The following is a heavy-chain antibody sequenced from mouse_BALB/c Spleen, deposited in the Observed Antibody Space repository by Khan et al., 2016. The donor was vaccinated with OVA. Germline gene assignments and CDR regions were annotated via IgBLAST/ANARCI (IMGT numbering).Heavy chain of an antibody. CDR2: IWGDGNT. Sequence: QVQLKQSGPGLVAPSQNLSITCTVSGFSLTAYGVNWVRQSPRKGLEWLGMIWGDGNTDYNSALKSRLSISKDNSKSQVYLKRNSLQTDDTARYYCARELRLGRFAYWGQGTLVTVSA. V-gene: IGHV2-6-7*01. J-gene: IGHJ3*01. D-gene: IGHD1-2*01. CDR1: GFSLTAYG. CDR3: ARELRLGRFAY.